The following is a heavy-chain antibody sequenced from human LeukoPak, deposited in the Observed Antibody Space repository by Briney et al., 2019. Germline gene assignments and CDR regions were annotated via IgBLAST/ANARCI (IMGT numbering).Heavy chain of an antibody. D-gene: IGHD6-6*01. V-gene: IGHV3-64D*09. CDR2: ISGNGDST. CDR1: GFTFSTYA. Sequence: GGSLRLSCSASGFTFSTYAMHWVRQAPGKGLGYVSAISGNGDSTYYADSVKGRFTISRDNSKNTLYLRMSSLRPEDTAIYYCVTETYSSSSAGSPLSSYYFDYWGQGTLVTVSS. J-gene: IGHJ4*02. CDR3: VTETYSSSSAGSPLSSYYFDY.